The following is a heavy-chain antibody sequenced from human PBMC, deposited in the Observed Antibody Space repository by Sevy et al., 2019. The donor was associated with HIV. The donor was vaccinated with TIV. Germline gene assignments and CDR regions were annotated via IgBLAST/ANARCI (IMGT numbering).Heavy chain of an antibody. CDR1: GFTFSTYW. Sequence: GGSLRLSCAASGFTFSTYWMHWVRRVPGKGLEWVSHVNNDGTGTTYADSVKGRFTVSRDNAKNTVYLQMNSLRPEDTGAYYCARSLDSWGQGTLVTVSS. J-gene: IGHJ4*02. V-gene: IGHV3-74*01. CDR3: ARSLDS. CDR2: VNNDGTGT.